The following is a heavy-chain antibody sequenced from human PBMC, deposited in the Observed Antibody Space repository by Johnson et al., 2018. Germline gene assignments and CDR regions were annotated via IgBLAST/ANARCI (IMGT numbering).Heavy chain of an antibody. CDR3: SKGLSQDDTFHI. J-gene: IGHJ3*02. CDR1: GFTFGDYT. V-gene: IGHV3-9*01. Sequence: VQLVESGGGLVQPGRSLRLSCAASGFTFGDYTMQWVRQAPGKGLEGVSTISWNNVNIDSVDSVKGRFTISRDNAKNSLYLQMNSLRAEDQALYYCSKGLSQDDTFHIWGQGTMVTVSS. CDR2: ISWNNVNI.